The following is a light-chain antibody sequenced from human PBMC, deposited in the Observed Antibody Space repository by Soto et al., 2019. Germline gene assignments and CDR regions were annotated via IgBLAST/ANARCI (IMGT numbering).Light chain of an antibody. CDR2: GAS. CDR1: QSVSSN. Sequence: EIVMTQSPATLSVSPGERATLSCRASQSVSSNLAWYQQKPGQAPRLLIYGASTRATGIPARFSGSGSGTEFTLTISSLQSEDLALYYCQQYNNWPPYTFGQGTKLEL. J-gene: IGKJ2*01. V-gene: IGKV3-15*01. CDR3: QQYNNWPPYT.